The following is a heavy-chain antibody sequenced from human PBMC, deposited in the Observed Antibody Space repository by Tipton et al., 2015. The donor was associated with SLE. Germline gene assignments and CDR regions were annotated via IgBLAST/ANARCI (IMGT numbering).Heavy chain of an antibody. J-gene: IGHJ3*02. CDR1: GGSISSSSDY. V-gene: IGHV3-11*04. CDR2: IGSSVDST. Sequence: GSLRLSCTVSGGSISSSSDYWGWIRQPPGKGLEWVSYIGSSVDSTYYADSVKGRFTISRDNAKNLLYLQMNSLRAEDTAVYYCVRGSGNPAFNIWGQGTMVTVSS. CDR3: VRGSGNPAFNI. D-gene: IGHD3-10*01.